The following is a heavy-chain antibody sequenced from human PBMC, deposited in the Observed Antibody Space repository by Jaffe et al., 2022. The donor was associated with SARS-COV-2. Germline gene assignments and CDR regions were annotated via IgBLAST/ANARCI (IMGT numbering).Heavy chain of an antibody. CDR3: AKDSYSSSWYAEDAFDI. V-gene: IGHV3-9*01. Sequence: EVQLVESGGGLVQPGRSLRLSCAASGFTFDDYAMHWVRQAPGKGLEWVSGISWNSGSIGYADSVKGRFTISRDNAKNSLYLQMNSLRAEDTALYYCAKDSYSSSWYAEDAFDIWGQGTMVTVSS. CDR1: GFTFDDYA. J-gene: IGHJ3*02. CDR2: ISWNSGSI. D-gene: IGHD6-13*01.